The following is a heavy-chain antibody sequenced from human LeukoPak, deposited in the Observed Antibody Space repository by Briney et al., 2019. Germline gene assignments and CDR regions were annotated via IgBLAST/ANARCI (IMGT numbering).Heavy chain of an antibody. J-gene: IGHJ4*02. D-gene: IGHD4-17*01. V-gene: IGHV1-24*01. CDR3: ATDRGYGDLGDSYFDY. Sequence: APVKVSCKVSGYTLTELSMHWVRQAPGKGLEWMGGFDPEDGETIYAQKFQGRVTMTEDTSTDTAYMELSSLRSEDTAVYYCATDRGYGDLGDSYFDYWGQGTLVTVSS. CDR1: GYTLTELS. CDR2: FDPEDGET.